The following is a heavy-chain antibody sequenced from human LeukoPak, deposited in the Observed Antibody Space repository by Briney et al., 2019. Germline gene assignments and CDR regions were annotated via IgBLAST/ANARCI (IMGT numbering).Heavy chain of an antibody. Sequence: PGGSLRLSCAASGFTFSSYEMNWVRQAPGKGLEWVSYISGSGSTIYYADSVKGRFTISRDSSKNTLYLQMSSLRDEDTAVYYCAKNNDYGGSYWYFDLWGRGTLVTVSS. CDR1: GFTFSSYE. J-gene: IGHJ2*01. CDR3: AKNNDYGGSYWYFDL. V-gene: IGHV3-48*03. CDR2: ISGSGSTI. D-gene: IGHD4-23*01.